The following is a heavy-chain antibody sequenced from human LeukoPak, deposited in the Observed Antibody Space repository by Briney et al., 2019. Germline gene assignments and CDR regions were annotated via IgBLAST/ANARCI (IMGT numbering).Heavy chain of an antibody. Sequence: GGSLRLSCAASGFTFSGYAMYWVRQAPDKGLEWVAVITYDGRNKYYADSVRGRFTISRDNSKNTLYLQMNSLRADDTAVYYCARGSAMVTTYRGGNWFDPWGQGTLVTVSS. CDR3: ARGSAMVTTYRGGNWFDP. J-gene: IGHJ5*02. CDR1: GFTFSGYA. V-gene: IGHV3-30*03. D-gene: IGHD5-18*01. CDR2: ITYDGRNK.